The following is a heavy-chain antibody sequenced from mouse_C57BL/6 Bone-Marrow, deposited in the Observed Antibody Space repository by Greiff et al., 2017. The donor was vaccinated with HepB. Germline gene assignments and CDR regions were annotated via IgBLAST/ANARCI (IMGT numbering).Heavy chain of an antibody. J-gene: IGHJ1*03. Sequence: EVQLQQSGPGLVKPSQSLSLTCSVTGYSITSGYYWNWIRQFPGNKLEWMGYISYDGSNNYNPSLKNRISITRDTSKNQFFLKLNSVTTEDTATYYCANYSNPHWYFDVWGTGTTVTVSS. CDR1: GYSITSGYY. D-gene: IGHD2-5*01. V-gene: IGHV3-6*01. CDR2: ISYDGSN. CDR3: ANYSNPHWYFDV.